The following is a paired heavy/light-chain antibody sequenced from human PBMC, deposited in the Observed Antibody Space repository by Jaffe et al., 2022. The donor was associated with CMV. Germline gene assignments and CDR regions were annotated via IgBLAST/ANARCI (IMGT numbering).Heavy chain of an antibody. J-gene: IGHJ4*02. Sequence: QVQLQQWGAGLLKPSETLSLTCAVYGGSFSGYYWSWIRQPPGKGLEWIGEINHSGSTNYNPSLKSRVTISVDTSKNQFSLKLSSVTAADTAVYYCARLLPPGQPRVYCSGGSCPLTGNDYWGQGTLVTVSS. V-gene: IGHV4-34*01. D-gene: IGHD2-15*01. CDR1: GGSFSGYY. CDR2: INHSGST. CDR3: ARLLPPGQPRVYCSGGSCPLTGNDY.
Light chain of an antibody. CDR2: AAS. Sequence: DIQMTQSPSSLSASVGDRVTITCRASQGIRNDLGWYQQKPGKAPKRLIYAASSLQSGVPSRFSGSGSGTEFTLTISSLQPEDFATYYCLQHNSYPRTFGQGTKLEIK. J-gene: IGKJ2*01. CDR3: LQHNSYPRT. CDR1: QGIRND. V-gene: IGKV1-17*01.